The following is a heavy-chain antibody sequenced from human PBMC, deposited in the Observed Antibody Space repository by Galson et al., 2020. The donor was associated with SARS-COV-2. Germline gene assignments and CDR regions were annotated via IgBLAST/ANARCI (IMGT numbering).Heavy chain of an antibody. Sequence: SETLSLTCAVYGGSFSGYYWSWIRQPPGKGLEWIGEINHSGSTNYNPSLKSRVTISVDTSKNQFSLKLSSVTAADTAVYYCARGQQQLNAEYFQHWGQGTLVTVSS. CDR1: GGSFSGYY. J-gene: IGHJ1*01. CDR2: INHSGST. V-gene: IGHV4-34*01. CDR3: ARGQQQLNAEYFQH. D-gene: IGHD6-13*01.